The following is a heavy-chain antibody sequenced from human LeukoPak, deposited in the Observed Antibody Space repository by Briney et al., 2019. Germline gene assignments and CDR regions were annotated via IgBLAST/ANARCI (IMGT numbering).Heavy chain of an antibody. D-gene: IGHD2-15*01. J-gene: IGHJ4*02. CDR3: VGYHCSGGSCYREFDC. Sequence: GGSLRLSCAASGFTFNSYTMTWVRQAPGKGLEWVSTISGGGGNTYYADAVKGRFTISRDNSKNTLYLQMNSLRAEDTAVYYCVGYHCSGGSCYREFDCWGQGTLVTVSS. CDR2: ISGGGGNT. V-gene: IGHV3-23*01. CDR1: GFTFNSYT.